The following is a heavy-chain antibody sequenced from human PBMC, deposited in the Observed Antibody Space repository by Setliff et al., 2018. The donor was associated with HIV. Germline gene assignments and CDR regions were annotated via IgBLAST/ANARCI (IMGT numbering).Heavy chain of an antibody. V-gene: IGHV4-59*08. Sequence: SETLSLTCAVFGGSFSGYYWSWIRQPPGKGLECMGYIYYSGSTDYNPALKRRVTISLDTSKNQFSLKLSSVPAADTAVYYCARGEFYCGTDCYWSSFDYWGQGILVTVSS. J-gene: IGHJ4*02. CDR1: GGSFSGYY. D-gene: IGHD2-21*02. CDR3: ARGEFYCGTDCYWSSFDY. CDR2: IYYSGST.